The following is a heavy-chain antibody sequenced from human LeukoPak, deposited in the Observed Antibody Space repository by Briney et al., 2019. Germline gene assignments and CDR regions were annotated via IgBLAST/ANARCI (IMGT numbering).Heavy chain of an antibody. CDR1: GGSFSGYY. V-gene: IGHV4-34*01. J-gene: IGHJ5*02. CDR3: ARGRRYDFWSGYTRINWFDP. D-gene: IGHD3-3*01. CDR2: INHSGST. Sequence: SETLSLTCAVYGGSFSGYYWSWIRQPPGKGLEWIGEINHSGSTNYNPSLKSRVTISVDTSKNQFSLKLSSVTAADTAVYCCARGRRYDFWSGYTRINWFDPWGQGTLVTVSS.